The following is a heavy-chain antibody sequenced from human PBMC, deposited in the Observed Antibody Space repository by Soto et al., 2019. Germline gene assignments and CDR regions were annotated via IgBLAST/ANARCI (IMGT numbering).Heavy chain of an antibody. J-gene: IGHJ4*02. CDR2: INPSGGST. Sequence: ASVKVSCKASGGTFSSYTISWVRQAPGQGLEWMGIINPSGGSTSYAQKFQGRVTMTRDTSTSTVYMELSSLRSEDTAVYYCARESISERVVINDYWGQGTLVTVS. CDR1: GGTFSSYT. D-gene: IGHD3-22*01. V-gene: IGHV1-46*01. CDR3: ARESISERVVINDY.